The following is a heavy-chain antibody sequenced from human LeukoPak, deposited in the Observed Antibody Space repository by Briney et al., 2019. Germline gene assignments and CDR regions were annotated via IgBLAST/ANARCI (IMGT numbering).Heavy chain of an antibody. CDR3: AREKNYDISTGYLYKYYYYYMDV. D-gene: IGHD3-9*01. J-gene: IGHJ6*03. CDR2: IIPIFGTA. Sequence: SVKVSCKASGYTFTGYYMHWVRQAPGQGLEWMGRIIPIFGTANYAQKFQGRVTITTDESTSTAYMELSSLRSEDTAVYYCAREKNYDISTGYLYKYYYYYMDVWGKGTTVTVSS. CDR1: GYTFTGYY. V-gene: IGHV1-69*05.